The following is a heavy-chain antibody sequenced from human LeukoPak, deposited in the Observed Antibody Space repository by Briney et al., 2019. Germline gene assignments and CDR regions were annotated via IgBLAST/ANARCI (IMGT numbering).Heavy chain of an antibody. D-gene: IGHD3-22*01. V-gene: IGHV3-33*01. J-gene: IGHJ4*02. Sequence: SGGSLRLSCAASGFTFSSYGMHWVRQAPGKGLEWVAVIWYDGSNKYYADSVKGRFTISRDNSKNTLYLQMNSLRAEDTAVYYCAREQNYYDSSGFFRYWGQGTLVTVSS. CDR2: IWYDGSNK. CDR1: GFTFSSYG. CDR3: AREQNYYDSSGFFRY.